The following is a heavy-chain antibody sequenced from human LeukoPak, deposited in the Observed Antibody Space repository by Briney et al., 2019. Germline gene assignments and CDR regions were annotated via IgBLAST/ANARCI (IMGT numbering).Heavy chain of an antibody. CDR3: ARGDYSYGFDLASELGY. J-gene: IGHJ4*02. Sequence: RASVKVSCKASGYSFTRFYMHWVRQAPGQGLEWMGIINPSDGSTNYAQKFQGRVTMTRDMSTSTVYMELSSLRSEDTAVCYCARGDYSYGFDLASELGYWGQGTLVTVSS. CDR2: INPSDGST. D-gene: IGHD5-18*01. CDR1: GYSFTRFY. V-gene: IGHV1-46*01.